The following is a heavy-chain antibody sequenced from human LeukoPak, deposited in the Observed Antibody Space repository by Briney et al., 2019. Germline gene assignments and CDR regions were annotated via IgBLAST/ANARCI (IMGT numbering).Heavy chain of an antibody. CDR2: ISYDGSNK. V-gene: IGHV3-30*18. CDR1: GFTFSSYG. D-gene: IGHD4-17*01. CDR3: AKEVGYGDYGY. Sequence: GGSLRLSCAASGFTFSSYGMHWVRQAPGKGLEWVAVISYDGSNKYYADSVKGRFTISRDNSKNTLYLQMNSLRAEDTAVYYCAKEVGYGDYGYWGQGTLVTVSS. J-gene: IGHJ4*02.